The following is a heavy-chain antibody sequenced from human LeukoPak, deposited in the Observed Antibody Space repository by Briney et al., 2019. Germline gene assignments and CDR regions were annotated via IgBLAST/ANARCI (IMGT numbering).Heavy chain of an antibody. CDR2: INPSGGST. J-gene: IGHJ4*02. CDR3: ARVPVGRLWFGEEMYYFDY. CDR1: GYTFTSYY. Sequence: GASVKVSCKASGYTFTSYYMHWVRQAPGQGLEWMGIINPSGGSTSYAQKFQGRVTMTRDTSTSTVYMELSSLRSEDTAVYYCARVPVGRLWFGEEMYYFDYWGQGTLVTVSS. D-gene: IGHD3-10*01. V-gene: IGHV1-46*01.